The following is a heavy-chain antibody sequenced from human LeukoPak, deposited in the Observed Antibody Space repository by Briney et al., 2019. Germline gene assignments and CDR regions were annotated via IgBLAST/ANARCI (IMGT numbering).Heavy chain of an antibody. CDR1: GFTFSSYA. J-gene: IGHJ6*03. CDR2: ISGSGGST. D-gene: IGHD2-2*01. V-gene: IGHV3-23*01. CDR3: AKDLGGGYCSSTSCSYYYYYMDV. Sequence: GGSLRLSCAASGFTFSSYAMSWVRQAPGKGLEWVSAISGSGGSTYYADSVKGRFTISRDNSKNTLYLQMNSLRAEDTAVYYCAKDLGGGYCSSTSCSYYYYYMDVWGKGTTVTVSS.